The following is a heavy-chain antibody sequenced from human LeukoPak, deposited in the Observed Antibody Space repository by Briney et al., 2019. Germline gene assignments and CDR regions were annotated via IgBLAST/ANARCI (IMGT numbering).Heavy chain of an antibody. Sequence: GGSVRLSCAASGFTFSSYAMSWIRQGPVKGLEWVSSITASGDVIFLVDSVKGRFIVSRDNPQNTLSLQMNSLRVEDTAIYYCVGSGNSAHWGQGTLVTVSS. D-gene: IGHD1-7*01. V-gene: IGHV3-23*01. J-gene: IGHJ4*02. CDR2: ITASGDVI. CDR3: VGSGNSAH. CDR1: GFTFSSYA.